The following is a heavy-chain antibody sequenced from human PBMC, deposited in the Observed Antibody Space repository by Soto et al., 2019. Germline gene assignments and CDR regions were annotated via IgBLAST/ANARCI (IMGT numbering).Heavy chain of an antibody. D-gene: IGHD3-22*01. Sequence: GASVKVSCKASGGTFSSYAISWVRQAPGQGLEWMGGIIPIFGTANYAQKFQGRVTITADKSTSTAYMELSSLRSEDTAVYYCASCYYYDSSGYPASYYYGMDVWGQGTTVTVS. CDR2: IIPIFGTA. CDR3: ASCYYYDSSGYPASYYYGMDV. CDR1: GGTFSSYA. J-gene: IGHJ6*02. V-gene: IGHV1-69*06.